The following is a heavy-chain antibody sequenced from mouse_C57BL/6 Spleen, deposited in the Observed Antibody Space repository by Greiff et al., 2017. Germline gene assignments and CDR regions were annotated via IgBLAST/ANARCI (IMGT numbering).Heavy chain of an antibody. Sequence: QVQLQQPGAELVMPGASVKLSCKASGYTFTSYWMHWVKQRPGQGLEWIGEIDPSDSYTNYNQKFKGKSTLTVDKSSSTAYMQLSSLTSEDSAVYYCAREGRRGYDGCGNWCAYWGQGTLVTVSA. CDR3: AREGRRGYDGCGNWCAY. CDR1: GYTFTSYW. J-gene: IGHJ3*01. V-gene: IGHV1-69*01. D-gene: IGHD2-3*01. CDR2: IDPSDSYT.